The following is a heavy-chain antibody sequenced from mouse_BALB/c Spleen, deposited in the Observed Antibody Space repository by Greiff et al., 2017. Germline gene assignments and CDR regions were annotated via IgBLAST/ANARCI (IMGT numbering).Heavy chain of an antibody. CDR3: ARGDYYRYDGAMDY. V-gene: IGHV4-2*02. Sequence: EVKLVESGGGLVQPGGSLNLSCAASGFDFSRYWMSWARQAPGKGQEWIGEINPGSSTINYTPSLKDKFIISRDNAKNTLYLQMSKVRSEDTALYYCARGDYYRYDGAMDYWGQGTSVTVSS. D-gene: IGHD2-14*01. J-gene: IGHJ4*01. CDR1: GFDFSRYW. CDR2: INPGSSTI.